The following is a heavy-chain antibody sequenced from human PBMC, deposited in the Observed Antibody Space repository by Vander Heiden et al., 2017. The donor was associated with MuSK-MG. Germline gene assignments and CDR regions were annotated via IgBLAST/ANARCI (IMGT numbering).Heavy chain of an antibody. Sequence: EVQLLESGGGLVQPGGSLRLSCAASGFTFRSYAMSWVRQAPGKGLEWVSAISGSGGSTYYADAVKGRFTISRDNSENTLYLQMNSMRAEDTAVYYCAKGSSSWYRGPIDYWGHGTLVTVSS. V-gene: IGHV3-23*01. D-gene: IGHD6-13*01. CDR2: ISGSGGST. CDR1: GFTFRSYA. J-gene: IGHJ4*01. CDR3: AKGSSSWYRGPIDY.